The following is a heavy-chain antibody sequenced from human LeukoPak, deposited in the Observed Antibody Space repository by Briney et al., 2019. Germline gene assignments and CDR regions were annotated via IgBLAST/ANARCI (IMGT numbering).Heavy chain of an antibody. CDR1: GFTFSGSA. J-gene: IGHJ4*02. V-gene: IGHV3-73*01. CDR3: TRPDQEAGHYDSSGYYSN. Sequence: GGSLRFSCAASGFTFSGSAMHWVRQASGKGLEWVGRIRSKANSYATAYAASVKGRFTISRDDSKNTAYLQMNSLKTEDTAVYYCTRPDQEAGHYDSSGYYSNWGQGTLVTVSS. D-gene: IGHD3-22*01. CDR2: IRSKANSYAT.